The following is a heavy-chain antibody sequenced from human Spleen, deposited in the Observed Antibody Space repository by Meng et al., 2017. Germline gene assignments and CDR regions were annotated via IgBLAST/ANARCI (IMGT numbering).Heavy chain of an antibody. CDR2: ISSSGSTI. V-gene: IGHV3-11*01. J-gene: IGHJ6*02. Sequence: GGSLRLSCAASGFTFSDYYMSWIRQAPGKGLEWVSYISSSGSTIYYADSVKGRFTISRDNAKNSLYLQMNSLRAEDTAVYYCARDLRESIFGVVITGRDVWGQGTTVTVSS. CDR3: ARDLRESIFGVVITGRDV. CDR1: GFTFSDYY. D-gene: IGHD3-3*01.